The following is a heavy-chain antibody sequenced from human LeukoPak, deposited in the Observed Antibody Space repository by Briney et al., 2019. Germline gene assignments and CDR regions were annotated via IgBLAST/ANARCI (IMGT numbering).Heavy chain of an antibody. V-gene: IGHV3-23*01. CDR2: ISGSGGST. D-gene: IGHD6-13*01. J-gene: IGHJ6*02. Sequence: GGSLRLSCAVSGFTFSRYAMSWVRQAPGKGLEWVSAISGSGGSTYYADSVKGRFTISRDNSKNTLYLQMNSLRAEDTAVYYCAKDGIDSSSWYYYYYGMDVWGQGTTVTVSS. CDR1: GFTFSRYA. CDR3: AKDGIDSSSWYYYYYGMDV.